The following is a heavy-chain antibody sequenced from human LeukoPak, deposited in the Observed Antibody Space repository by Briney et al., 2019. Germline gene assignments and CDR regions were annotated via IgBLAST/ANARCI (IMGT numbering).Heavy chain of an antibody. D-gene: IGHD3-9*01. CDR2: INAGNGNT. J-gene: IGHJ4*02. CDR1: GYTFTSYA. V-gene: IGHV1-3*03. CDR3: ARAFRNDILTGYSSFDY. Sequence: ASVKVSCKASGYTFTSYAMHWVRQAPGQRLEWMGWINAGNGNTKYSQEFQGRVTITRDTSASTAYMELSILRSEDMAVYYCARAFRNDILTGYSSFDYWGQGTLVTVSS.